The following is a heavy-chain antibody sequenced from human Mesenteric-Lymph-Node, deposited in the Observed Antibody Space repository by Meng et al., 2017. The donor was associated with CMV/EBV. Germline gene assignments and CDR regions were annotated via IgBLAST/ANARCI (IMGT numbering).Heavy chain of an antibody. CDR3: ARDRARLRYTSLGGRFDP. D-gene: IGHD6-13*01. J-gene: IGHJ5*02. Sequence: RQPPGKGLEWIGDIYYPPTTDYDPSLSGNTNYNPSLKSRVTISIDTSKTRFSLNLRSVTAADTAVYYCARDRARLRYTSLGGRFDPWGQGSLVTVSS. V-gene: IGHV4-59*01. CDR2: IYYPPTTDYDPSLSGNT.